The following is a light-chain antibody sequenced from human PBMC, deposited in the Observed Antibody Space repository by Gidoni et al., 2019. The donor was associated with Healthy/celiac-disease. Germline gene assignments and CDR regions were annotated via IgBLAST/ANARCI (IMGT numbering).Light chain of an antibody. CDR3: QQANSFPRT. V-gene: IGKV1-12*01. J-gene: IGKJ4*01. CDR2: AAS. Sequence: LQMTESPSSVSASVGHRVTITCRANQGISSWLAWYQQKPGKAPKLLIYAASSLQSGVPSRFSGGGAATDFTLTISSLQPEDVATYYCQQANSFPRTFGGGTKVEIK. CDR1: QGISSW.